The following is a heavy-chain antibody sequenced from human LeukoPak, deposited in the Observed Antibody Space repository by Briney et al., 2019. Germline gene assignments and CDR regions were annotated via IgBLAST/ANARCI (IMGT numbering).Heavy chain of an antibody. Sequence: GGSLRLSCAASASTFSSYAMSSVREAPGKGLEWVSAISGSGGSTYYADSVKGRFTISRDNTKNTLKLQMNSLRAEDTAVYYCAKDGVVVPAAMPYYYYYYMDVWGKGTTVTVSS. J-gene: IGHJ6*03. CDR3: AKDGVVVPAAMPYYYYYYMDV. D-gene: IGHD2-2*01. V-gene: IGHV3-23*01. CDR1: ASTFSSYA. CDR2: ISGSGGST.